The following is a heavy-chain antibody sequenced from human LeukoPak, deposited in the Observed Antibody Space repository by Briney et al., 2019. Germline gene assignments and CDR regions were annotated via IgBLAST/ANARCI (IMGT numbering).Heavy chain of an antibody. CDR1: GYSFTSYW. Sequence: EESLKISCKGSGYSFTSYWIGWVRQMPGKGLEWMGIIYPGDSDTRYSPSFQGQVTISADKSISTAYLQWSSLKASDTAMYYCARRGPGYYDSSGYFDYWGQGTLVTVSS. V-gene: IGHV5-51*01. D-gene: IGHD3-22*01. J-gene: IGHJ4*02. CDR3: ARRGPGYYDSSGYFDY. CDR2: IYPGDSDT.